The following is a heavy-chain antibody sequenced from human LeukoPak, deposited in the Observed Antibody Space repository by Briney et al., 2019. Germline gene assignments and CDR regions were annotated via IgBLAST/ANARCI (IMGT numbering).Heavy chain of an antibody. CDR2: INPSGGST. CDR3: ARVAPPYCSSTSCYFDY. D-gene: IGHD2-2*01. Sequence: ASVKVSCKASGYTFTSYYMHWVRQAPGQGLEWMGIINPSGGSTSYAQKFQGRVTMTRDTSTSTVYMELSSLRSEDTAVYYCARVAPPYCSSTSCYFDYWGQGTLVTVSS. CDR1: GYTFTSYY. J-gene: IGHJ4*02. V-gene: IGHV1-46*01.